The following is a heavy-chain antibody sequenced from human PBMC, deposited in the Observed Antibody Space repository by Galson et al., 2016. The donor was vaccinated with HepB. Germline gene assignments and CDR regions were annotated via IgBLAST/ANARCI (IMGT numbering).Heavy chain of an antibody. Sequence: SLRLSCAVSGFTFSSFSMNWVRQAPGKGLEWVSYISSSSDTIYYADSVKGRFTISRDNAKNSLYLQMNSLRDEDTAVYYCAGEIPSRGKSDYWGQGTLVTVSS. V-gene: IGHV3-48*02. CDR3: AGEIPSRGKSDY. J-gene: IGHJ4*02. D-gene: IGHD3-10*01. CDR1: GFTFSSFS. CDR2: ISSSSDTI.